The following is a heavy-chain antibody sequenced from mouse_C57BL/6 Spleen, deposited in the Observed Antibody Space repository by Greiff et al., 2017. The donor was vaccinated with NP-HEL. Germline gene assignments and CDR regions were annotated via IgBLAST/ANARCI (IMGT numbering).Heavy chain of an antibody. Sequence: VQLKQSGPELVKPGASVKIPCKASGYTFTDYNMDWVKQSHGKSLEWIGDINPNNGGTIYNQKFKGKATLTVDKSSSTAYMELRSLTSEDTAVYYCAGRGMGYSNYGYWYFDVWGTGTTVTVSS. V-gene: IGHV1-18*01. CDR1: GYTFTDYN. J-gene: IGHJ1*03. CDR3: AGRGMGYSNYGYWYFDV. CDR2: INPNNGGT. D-gene: IGHD2-5*01.